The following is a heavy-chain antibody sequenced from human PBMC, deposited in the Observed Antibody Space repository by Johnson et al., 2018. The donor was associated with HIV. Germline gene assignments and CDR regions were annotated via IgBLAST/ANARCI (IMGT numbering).Heavy chain of an antibody. CDR1: GFTFSSYW. V-gene: IGHV3-7*03. CDR2: IDQDGSEK. J-gene: IGHJ3*02. D-gene: IGHD1-26*01. Sequence: VQLVESGGGLVQPGGSLRLSCAASGFTFSSYWMSWVRQAPGKGLEWVANIDQDGSEKYYVDSVKGQFSISRDNAKNSLHLQMNSLRAEDTAVYYCARLRSGSNRDAFDIWGQGTMVTVSS. CDR3: ARLRSGSNRDAFDI.